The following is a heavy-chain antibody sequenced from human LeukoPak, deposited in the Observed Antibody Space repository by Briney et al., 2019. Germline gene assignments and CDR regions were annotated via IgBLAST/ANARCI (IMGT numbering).Heavy chain of an antibody. CDR2: IYYSGST. Sequence: SETLSLTCTVFGGSISSSSYYWGWIRQPPGKGLEWIGSIYYSGSTYYNPSLKSRVTISVDTSKNQFSLKLSSVTAADTAVYYCARGGYQLLFSFRFAGDNNWFDPWGQGTLVTVSS. V-gene: IGHV4-39*01. J-gene: IGHJ5*02. CDR1: GGSISSSSYY. CDR3: ARGGYQLLFSFRFAGDNNWFDP. D-gene: IGHD2-2*01.